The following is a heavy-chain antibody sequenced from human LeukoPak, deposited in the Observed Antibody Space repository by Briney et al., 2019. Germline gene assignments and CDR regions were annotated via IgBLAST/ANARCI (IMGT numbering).Heavy chain of an antibody. D-gene: IGHD5-18*01. V-gene: IGHV1-2*02. Sequence: ASVKVSCKASGYTFTGYYMHWVRQAPGQGLEWMGWINPNSGGTNYAQKFRGRVTMTRDTSISTAYMELSRLRSDDTAVYYCARGLVVVPARIENVYVDTAMDGDYWGQGTLVTVSS. CDR3: ARGLVVVPARIENVYVDTAMDGDY. J-gene: IGHJ4*02. CDR1: GYTFTGYY. CDR2: INPNSGGT.